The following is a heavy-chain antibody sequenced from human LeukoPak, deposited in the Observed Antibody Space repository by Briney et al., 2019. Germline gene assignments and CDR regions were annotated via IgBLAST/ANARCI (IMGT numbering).Heavy chain of an antibody. J-gene: IGHJ5*02. CDR2: ISYDGSNK. V-gene: IGHV3-30*19. D-gene: IGHD3-22*01. CDR1: GFTLSSSG. Sequence: GGSLRLSCAASGFTLSSSGMHWVRQAPGKGLEWVAVISYDGSNKYYADSVKGRFTISRDNSKNTLYLQMNSLRAEDTAVYYCARSHPTYNYYTSGPNWFDPWGQGTLVTVSS. CDR3: ARSHPTYNYYTSGPNWFDP.